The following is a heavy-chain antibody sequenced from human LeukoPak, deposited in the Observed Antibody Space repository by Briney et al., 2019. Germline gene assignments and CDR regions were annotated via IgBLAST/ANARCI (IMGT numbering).Heavy chain of an antibody. J-gene: IGHJ4*02. Sequence: ASVKVSCKASGYTFTGYYMHWVRQAPGQGLEWMGWINPNSGGTNYAQKFQGRVTMTRDTSISTAYMELSRLRSDDTAVYYCARLARAWVVEVPWDYWGQGTLVTVSS. CDR2: INPNSGGT. V-gene: IGHV1-2*02. D-gene: IGHD2-15*01. CDR1: GYTFTGYY. CDR3: ARLARAWVVEVPWDY.